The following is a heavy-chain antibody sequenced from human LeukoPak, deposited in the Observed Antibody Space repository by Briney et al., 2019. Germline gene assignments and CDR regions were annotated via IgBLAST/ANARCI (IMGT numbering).Heavy chain of an antibody. CDR2: IIPIFGTA. CDR3: ARSLVVVITTEGNYFDY. J-gene: IGHJ4*02. D-gene: IGHD3-22*01. V-gene: IGHV1-69*13. Sequence: ASVKVSCKASGYTFTNYYMHWVRQAPGQGLEWMGGIIPIFGTANYAQKFQGRVTITADESTSTAYMELSSLRSEDTAVYYCARSLVVVITTEGNYFDYWGQGTLVTVSS. CDR1: GYTFTNYY.